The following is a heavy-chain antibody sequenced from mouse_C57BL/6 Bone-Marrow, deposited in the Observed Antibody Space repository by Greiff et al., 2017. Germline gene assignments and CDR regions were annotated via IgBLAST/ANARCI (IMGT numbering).Heavy chain of an antibody. J-gene: IGHJ2*01. D-gene: IGHD1-1*01. CDR2: IYPRSGNT. CDR3: AGYYYYGSSYPYYFDY. Sequence: QVQLQQSGAELARPGASVKLSCKASGYTFTSYGISWVKQRTGQGLEWIGEIYPRSGNTYYNEKFKGKATLTADKSSSTAYMELRSLTSEDSAVYFCAGYYYYGSSYPYYFDYWGQGTTLTVSS. CDR1: GYTFTSYG. V-gene: IGHV1-81*01.